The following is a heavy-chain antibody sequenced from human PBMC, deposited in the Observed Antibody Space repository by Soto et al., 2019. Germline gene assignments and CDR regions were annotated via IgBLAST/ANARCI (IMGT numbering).Heavy chain of an antibody. Sequence: PGGSLRLSCAASGFTFSSYWMSWVRQAPGKGLEWVANIKQDGSEKYYVDSVKGRFTISRDNAKNSLYLQMNSLRAEDAAVYYCARDVGGIVAYDYWRQGTLVTVSS. J-gene: IGHJ4*02. CDR3: ARDVGGIVAYDY. V-gene: IGHV3-7*03. CDR1: GFTFSSYW. D-gene: IGHD5-12*01. CDR2: IKQDGSEK.